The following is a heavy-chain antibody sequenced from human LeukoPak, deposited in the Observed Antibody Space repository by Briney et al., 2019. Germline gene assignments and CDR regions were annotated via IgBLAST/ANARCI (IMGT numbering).Heavy chain of an antibody. CDR1: GVIFSSFA. J-gene: IGHJ4*02. Sequence: GGSLRLSCAASGVIFSSFAMSWVRQAPGKGLEWVSAISGSGGSTYYADSVKGRFTISRDNSKNTLYLQMNSLRAEDTAVYYCAKGLTFYGSGSYRFDYWGQGTLVTVSS. CDR3: AKGLTFYGSGSYRFDY. V-gene: IGHV3-23*01. CDR2: ISGSGGST. D-gene: IGHD3-10*01.